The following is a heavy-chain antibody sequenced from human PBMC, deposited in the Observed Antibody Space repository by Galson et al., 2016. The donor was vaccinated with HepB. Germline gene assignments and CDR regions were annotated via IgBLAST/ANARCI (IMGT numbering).Heavy chain of an antibody. Sequence: SLRLSCATSGFTFTDYPMTWVRQAPGKGLEWVSTVGTGHFTHYADSAQGRFIVSRDNSENTLYLQMNSLRADDTALYFCAREGYSSGHCGAFDIWGRGTVVAVSS. CDR2: VGTGHFT. CDR1: GFTFTDYP. J-gene: IGHJ3*02. D-gene: IGHD6-19*01. V-gene: IGHV3-23*01. CDR3: AREGYSSGHCGAFDI.